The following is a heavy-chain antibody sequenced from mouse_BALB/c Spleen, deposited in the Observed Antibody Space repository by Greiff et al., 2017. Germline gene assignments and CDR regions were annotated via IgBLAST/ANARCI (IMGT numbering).Heavy chain of an antibody. CDR2: IDTSDSYT. D-gene: IGHD1-1*01. CDR1: GYTFTDYW. CDR3: AKEGDGCSYHGYFDD. Sequence: QVQLQQPGAELVMPGASVKMSCKASGYTFTDYWMHWVKQRPGQGLEWIGAIDTSDSYTSYTQKFKGKATLTVDESSSTAYMQLSSLTSEDSAVYYCAKEGDGCSYHGYFDDWGAGTTVTVSS. J-gene: IGHJ1*01. V-gene: IGHV1-69*01.